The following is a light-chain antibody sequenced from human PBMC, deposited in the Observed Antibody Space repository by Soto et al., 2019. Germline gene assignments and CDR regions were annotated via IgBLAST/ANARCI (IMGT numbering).Light chain of an antibody. J-gene: IGKJ4*01. CDR3: QQYNNWPLT. CDR2: DAS. Sequence: ETVMTQTPATLSVSPGDRATLSCRASQSISTNLAWYQQKPGQAPRLLIYDASNRATGIPARFSGSGSGTVFTLTISSLLSEDFAGYSCQQYNNWPLTFGGGTKVEIK. CDR1: QSISTN. V-gene: IGKV3D-15*01.